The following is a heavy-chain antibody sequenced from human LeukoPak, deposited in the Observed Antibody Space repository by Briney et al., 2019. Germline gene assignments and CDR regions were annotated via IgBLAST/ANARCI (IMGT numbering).Heavy chain of an antibody. D-gene: IGHD5-12*01. J-gene: IGHJ6*03. V-gene: IGHV1-2*02. Sequence: ASVKVSCKASGYTLSGFYIHWVRQAPGQGLEWMGWINPNSGVTNYAQKLQGRVTITRDTSIDTAYMQLSRLRSDDTAVYYCAKDRYGDYEAPFHYYMDAWGRGTTVTVSS. CDR3: AKDRYGDYEAPFHYYMDA. CDR2: INPNSGVT. CDR1: GYTLSGFY.